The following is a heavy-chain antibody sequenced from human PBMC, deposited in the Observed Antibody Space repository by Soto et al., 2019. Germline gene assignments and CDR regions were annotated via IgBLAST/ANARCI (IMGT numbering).Heavy chain of an antibody. Sequence: QTLSLTCAISGDSVSSNSAAWSWIRQSPSRGLEWLGRTFYRSKWYNDYAVSVKGRITINPDTSKNLFSLQLNSVTPEDTAVYYCAKEGGNHYYYYGMDVWGQGTTVTVSS. CDR1: GDSVSSNSAA. D-gene: IGHD1-26*01. CDR3: AKEGGNHYYYYGMDV. V-gene: IGHV6-1*01. CDR2: TFYRSKWYN. J-gene: IGHJ6*02.